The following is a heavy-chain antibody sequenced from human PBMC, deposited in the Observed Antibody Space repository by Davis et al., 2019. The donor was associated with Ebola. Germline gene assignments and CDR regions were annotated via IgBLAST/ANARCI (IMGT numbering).Heavy chain of an antibody. V-gene: IGHV3-23*01. Sequence: GESLKISCAASGFTSSNYAMSCVRQAPGKGLEWVATISSSGDNTYYADSVKGRFTISRDNSKNTLFLQMNSLRAEDTAVYHWAKGSIAVALFDCWGQGTLVTVSS. CDR3: AKGSIAVALFDC. J-gene: IGHJ4*02. CDR1: GFTSSNYA. D-gene: IGHD6-19*01. CDR2: ISSSGDNT.